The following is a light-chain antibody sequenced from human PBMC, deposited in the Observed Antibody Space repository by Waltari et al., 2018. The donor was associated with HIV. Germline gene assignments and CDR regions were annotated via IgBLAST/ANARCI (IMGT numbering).Light chain of an antibody. CDR2: GAS. CDR3: QHYDNWPPWT. Sequence: EIVMTQSPATLSVSPGERASLSCRASQSVSSNLAWYQQKPGQAPRLLIYGASTRATSIPDRFSGSGSGTEFTLTISSLQSEDSAVYYCQHYDNWPPWTFGQGTKVEIK. CDR1: QSVSSN. V-gene: IGKV3-15*01. J-gene: IGKJ1*01.